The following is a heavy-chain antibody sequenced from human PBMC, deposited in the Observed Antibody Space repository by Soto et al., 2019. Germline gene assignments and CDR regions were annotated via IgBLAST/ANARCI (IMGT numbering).Heavy chain of an antibody. V-gene: IGHV3-23*01. J-gene: IGHJ1*01. Sequence: GGSLRLSCTTSGFTFSNYAMSWVRQGPGKGLEWVSAISGSGGNTYYLDSVKSRLTITKDTSKNQVVLTMTNMDPVDTATYYCAHRPQGRGSGWHEYFQRWGQGTLVTVSS. D-gene: IGHD6-19*01. CDR3: AHRPQGRGSGWHEYFQR. CDR1: GFTFSNYA. CDR2: ISGSGGNT.